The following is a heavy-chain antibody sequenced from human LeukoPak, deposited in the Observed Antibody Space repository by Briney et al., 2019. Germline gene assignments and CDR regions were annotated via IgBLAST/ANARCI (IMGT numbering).Heavy chain of an antibody. Sequence: GGSLRLSCISSGCSISSDGLRWLRQAPGKGLEWVAVIWYDGSNKYYADSVKGRFTISRDNSKNTLYLQMNSLRAERGEVYYCARDRDSYRYCLYYFYYWGQGTLVTVSS. CDR1: GCSISSDG. CDR3: ARDRDSYRYCLYYFYY. CDR2: IWYDGSNK. V-gene: IGHV3-33*01. J-gene: IGHJ4*02. D-gene: IGHD5-18*01.